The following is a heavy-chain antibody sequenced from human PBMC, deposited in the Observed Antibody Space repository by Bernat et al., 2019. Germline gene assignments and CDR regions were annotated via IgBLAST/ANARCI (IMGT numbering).Heavy chain of an antibody. CDR3: ARPSSGWDYSVGYFDL. D-gene: IGHD6-19*01. J-gene: IGHJ2*01. Sequence: QVQLVQSGAEVKKPGASVKVSCKASGYTFTSYGISWVRQAPGQGLEWMGWISAYNGNTNYAQKPQGRVTMTTDPSTSTGYMELRSLRSDETAVYYWARPSSGWDYSVGYFDLWGRGTLVTVSS. CDR1: GYTFTSYG. V-gene: IGHV1-18*01. CDR2: ISAYNGNT.